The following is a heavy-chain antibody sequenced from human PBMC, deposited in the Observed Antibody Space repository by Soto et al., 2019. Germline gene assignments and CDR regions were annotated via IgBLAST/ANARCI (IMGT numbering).Heavy chain of an antibody. CDR2: INHSGST. V-gene: IGHV4-34*01. Sequence: ETLSLTCAVYGGSFSGYYWSWIRQPPGKGLEWIGEINHSGSTNYNPSLKSRVTISVDTSKNQFSLKLSSVTAADTAVYYCARGLGKEADIVVVVAADAYYYMDVWGKGTTVTVSS. J-gene: IGHJ6*03. CDR3: ARGLGKEADIVVVVAADAYYYMDV. D-gene: IGHD2-15*01. CDR1: GGSFSGYY.